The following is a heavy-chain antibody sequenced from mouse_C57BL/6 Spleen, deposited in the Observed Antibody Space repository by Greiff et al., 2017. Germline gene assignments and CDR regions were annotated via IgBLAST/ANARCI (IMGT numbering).Heavy chain of an antibody. J-gene: IGHJ3*01. CDR1: GFSLTSYG. D-gene: IGHD2-2*01. V-gene: IGHV2-2*01. CDR3: ARNLNGYDVWLAY. CDR2: IWSGGST. Sequence: VQLVESGPGLVQPSQSLSITCTVSGFSLTSYGVHWVRQSPGQGLEWLGVIWSGGSTDYNAAFISRLSISKDNSKSQVFFKMSSLQADDTAIYYCARNLNGYDVWLAYGGQGTLVTVSA.